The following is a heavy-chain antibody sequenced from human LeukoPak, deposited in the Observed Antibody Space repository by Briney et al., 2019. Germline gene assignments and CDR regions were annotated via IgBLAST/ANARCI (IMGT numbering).Heavy chain of an antibody. V-gene: IGHV1-2*02. D-gene: IGHD3-10*01. CDR3: ARGAGSGTYRRFDL. CDR1: GYTFTAYN. J-gene: IGHJ4*02. Sequence: ASVKVSCKASGYTFTAYNIHWIRQAPGQWPEWVGWIAPYSGTTDSAQQFQGRITMTRDTSISAVNMELNNLISDDTAVYYCARGAGSGTYRRFDLWGQGTLVTVSS. CDR2: IAPYSGTT.